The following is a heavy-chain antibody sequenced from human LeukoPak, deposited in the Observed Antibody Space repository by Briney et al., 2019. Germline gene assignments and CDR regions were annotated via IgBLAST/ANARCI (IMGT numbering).Heavy chain of an antibody. Sequence: GGSLRLSCEASGFTFSRYWMHWVRQAPGKGLVWVSRIKSDGKTNYADSVKGRFTISRDNAKNTVSLQMDSRRAEDTGVYYCARAPSEVGGYYPEYFRHWGKGTLVTVSS. CDR3: ARAPSEVGGYYPEYFRH. D-gene: IGHD3-22*01. CDR1: GFTFSRYW. CDR2: IKSDGKT. J-gene: IGHJ1*01. V-gene: IGHV3-74*01.